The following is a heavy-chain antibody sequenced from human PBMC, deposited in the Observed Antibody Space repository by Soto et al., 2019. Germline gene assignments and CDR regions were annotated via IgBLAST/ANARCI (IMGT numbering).Heavy chain of an antibody. Sequence: PGGSLRLSCAASGFTFSSYAMNWVRQAPGKGLEWLSTISGSDGSTYYADSVKGRFTISRDNSKNTLYLQMDSLRAEDTAVYYCAKDRRTFAIRSDFDYWGQGTLVTVSS. CDR1: GFTFSSYA. CDR3: AKDRRTFAIRSDFDY. V-gene: IGHV3-23*01. J-gene: IGHJ4*02. D-gene: IGHD6-19*01. CDR2: ISGSDGST.